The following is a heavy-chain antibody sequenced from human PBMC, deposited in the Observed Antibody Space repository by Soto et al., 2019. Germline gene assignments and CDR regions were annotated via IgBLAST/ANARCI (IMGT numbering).Heavy chain of an antibody. Sequence: PGGSLRLSCAASGFTFSSYWMHWVRQAPGKGLVWVSRISSVGSSTTYADSVKGRFTISRDNAKNTLYLQMNSLRAEDTAVYYCTTLTPNVPDNAQFDYWGQGTLVTVSS. CDR3: TTLTPNVPDNAQFDY. CDR1: GFTFSSYW. D-gene: IGHD2-8*01. J-gene: IGHJ4*02. CDR2: ISSVGSST. V-gene: IGHV3-74*01.